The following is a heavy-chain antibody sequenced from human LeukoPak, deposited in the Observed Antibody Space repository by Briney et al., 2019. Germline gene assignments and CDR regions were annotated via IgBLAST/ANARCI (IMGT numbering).Heavy chain of an antibody. D-gene: IGHD3-9*01. CDR3: ARSSHIRSFDLTPPRPFDY. V-gene: IGHV1-69*05. J-gene: IGHJ4*02. CDR1: GGTFSSYA. Sequence: SVKVSXKASGGTFSSYAISWVRQAPGQGLEWMGRIIPIFGTANYAQEFQGRVTITTDESTSTAYMELSSLRSEDTAVYYCARSSHIRSFDLTPPRPFDYWGQGTLVTVSS. CDR2: IIPIFGTA.